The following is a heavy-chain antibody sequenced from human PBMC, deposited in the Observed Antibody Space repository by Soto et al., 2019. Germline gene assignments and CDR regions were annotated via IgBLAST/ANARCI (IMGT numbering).Heavy chain of an antibody. CDR3: ARVPRGYSGYDDGGSGYYYYGMDV. CDR2: MNPNSGNT. D-gene: IGHD5-12*01. Sequence: QVQLVQSGAEVKKPGASVKVSCKASGYTFTSYDINWVRQATGQGLEWMGWMNPNSGNTGYAQKFQGRVTMTRNTSISTAYMELSSLRSEDTAVYYCARVPRGYSGYDDGGSGYYYYGMDVWGQGTTVTVSS. V-gene: IGHV1-8*01. J-gene: IGHJ6*02. CDR1: GYTFTSYD.